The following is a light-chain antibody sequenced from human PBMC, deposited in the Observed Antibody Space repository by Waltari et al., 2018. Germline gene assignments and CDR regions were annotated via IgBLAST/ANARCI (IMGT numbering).Light chain of an antibody. CDR3: SSRDSSGNLVV. CDR2: GKN. Sequence: SSELTQDPAVSVALGQTVRITCQGDSLRSYYASWYQQKPGQAPVLVIYGKNNRPSGIPDRFSGSSSVNTASLTITGAQAEDEADYYCSSRDSSGNLVVFGGGTKLTVL. J-gene: IGLJ2*01. CDR1: SLRSYY. V-gene: IGLV3-19*01.